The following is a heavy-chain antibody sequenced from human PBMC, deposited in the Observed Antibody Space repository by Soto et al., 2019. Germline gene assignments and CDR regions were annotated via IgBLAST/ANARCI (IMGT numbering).Heavy chain of an antibody. J-gene: IGHJ2*01. CDR1: GGSISSYY. D-gene: IGHD3-22*01. CDR3: ARTTERYDSSRLWYFDR. V-gene: IGHV4-59*01. CDR2: IYYSGST. Sequence: PSETLSLTCTVSGGSISSYYWSWIRQPPGKGLEWIGYIYYSGSTNYNPSLKSRVTISADTSKNQFSLKLSSVTAADTAVYYCARTTERYDSSRLWYFDRWCRGLLVTVSS.